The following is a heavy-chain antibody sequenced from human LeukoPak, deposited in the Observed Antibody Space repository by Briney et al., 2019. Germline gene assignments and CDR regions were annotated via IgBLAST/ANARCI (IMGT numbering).Heavy chain of an antibody. CDR3: ARSGYSYGYAFDY. Sequence: SETLSLTCTVSGGSISSYYWSWIWQPPGKGLEWIGYIYHSGSTYYNPSLKSRVTISVDRSKNQFSLKLSSVTAADTAVYYCARSGYSYGYAFDYWGQGTLVTVSS. V-gene: IGHV4-59*12. CDR2: IYHSGST. J-gene: IGHJ4*02. CDR1: GGSISSYY. D-gene: IGHD5-18*01.